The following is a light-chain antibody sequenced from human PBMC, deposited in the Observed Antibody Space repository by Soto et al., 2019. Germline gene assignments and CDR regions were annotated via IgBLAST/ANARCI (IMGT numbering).Light chain of an antibody. CDR1: QSVSSN. CDR2: SAS. V-gene: IGKV3-15*01. CDR3: QQCNDWPHT. J-gene: IGKJ2*01. Sequence: EIVMTQSPATLSVSPGESATLSCRASQSVSSNLAWYQQKPGQAPRLLIYSASNRATGIPDRFSGRGSATDFTLTISSLQSEDCAVYYCQQCNDWPHTFGQGTNLEIK.